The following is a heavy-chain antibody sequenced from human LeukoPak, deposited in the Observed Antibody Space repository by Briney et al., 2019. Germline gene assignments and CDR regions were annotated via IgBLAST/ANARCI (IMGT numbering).Heavy chain of an antibody. CDR1: GFAFDDFA. Sequence: GGSLRLSCTTSGFAFDDFAMSWVRQPAGKGLEWVGFIRRRAYGGAAEYAASVKGRFIISRDDSKGIAYLQMNSLKTEDTAVYYCSRNGLVDFDYWGQGSRVIVTP. CDR3: SRNGLVDFDY. J-gene: IGHJ4*02. CDR2: IRRRAYGGAA. V-gene: IGHV3-49*04.